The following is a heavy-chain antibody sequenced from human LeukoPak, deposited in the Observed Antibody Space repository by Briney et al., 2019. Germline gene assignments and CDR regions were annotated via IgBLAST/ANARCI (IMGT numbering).Heavy chain of an antibody. CDR2: ISAYNDNT. V-gene: IGHV1-18*01. Sequence: GAAVKASCKASGYTFTSFGISWVRQAPGQGLGWMGWISAYNDNTNYPQKLQGRVTMTTDTSTSTAYMELRSLRADDTAVYYCARGMPYYYDSSGYYVFDGWGQGTVVTVSS. D-gene: IGHD3-22*01. J-gene: IGHJ4*02. CDR1: GYTFTSFG. CDR3: ARGMPYYYDSSGYYVFDG.